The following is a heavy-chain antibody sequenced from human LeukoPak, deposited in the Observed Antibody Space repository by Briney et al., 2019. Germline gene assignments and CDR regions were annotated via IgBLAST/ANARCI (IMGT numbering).Heavy chain of an antibody. CDR3: ARGHVVAGTYYYYYMDV. D-gene: IGHD6-19*01. CDR2: MYYSGST. V-gene: IGHV4-39*01. J-gene: IGHJ6*03. Sequence: PSETLSLTCTVSGGSISSSSYYWGWIRQPPGKGLEYIGSMYYSGSTYYNPSLKSRVTISVDTSKNQFSLKLSSVTAADTAVYYCARGHVVAGTYYYYYMDVWGKGTTVTVSS. CDR1: GGSISSSSYY.